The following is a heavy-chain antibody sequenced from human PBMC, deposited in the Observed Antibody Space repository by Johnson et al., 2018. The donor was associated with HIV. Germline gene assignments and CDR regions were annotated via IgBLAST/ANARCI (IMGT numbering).Heavy chain of an antibody. CDR1: GFTVTNYH. D-gene: IGHD2/OR15-2a*01. V-gene: IGHV3-7*01. CDR3: ARDPFYGAFDI. Sequence: VQLVESGGGLIQPGGSLRLSCAASGFTVTNYHISWVRQAPGKGLEWVANIKQDGSEKYYLESGKGRFTISRDNAKDSVYLQMNSLRAEDTAVYYCARDPFYGAFDIWGQGTVVTVSS. J-gene: IGHJ3*02. CDR2: IKQDGSEK.